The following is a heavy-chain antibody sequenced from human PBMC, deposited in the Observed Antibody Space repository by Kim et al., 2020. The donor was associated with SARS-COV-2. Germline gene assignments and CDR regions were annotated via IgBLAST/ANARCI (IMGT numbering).Heavy chain of an antibody. D-gene: IGHD6-13*01. CDR1: GFTFSSYW. V-gene: IGHV3-74*01. J-gene: IGHJ6*02. CDR3: ARDPSATLSSSWYVKEPDGMDG. CDR2: INSDGSST. Sequence: GGSLRLSCAASGFTFSSYWMHWVRQAPGKGLVWVSRINSDGSSTSYADSVKGRFTISRDNAKNTLYLQMNSLRAEDTAVYYCARDPSATLSSSWYVKEPDGMDGWGQGTTVTVSS.